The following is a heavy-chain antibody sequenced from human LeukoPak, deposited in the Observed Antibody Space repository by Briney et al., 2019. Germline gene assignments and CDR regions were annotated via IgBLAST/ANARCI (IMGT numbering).Heavy chain of an antibody. D-gene: IGHD6-19*01. J-gene: IGHJ4*02. CDR3: AKDSSGYSSGWYAY. CDR2: INSDGSTT. Sequence: GGSLRLSCAASGFTVSTYWMHWVRQGPGKGLVWVSRINSDGSTTTYADSVKGRITISRDNAKNSLYLQMNSLRAEDMALYYCAKDSSGYSSGWYAYWGQGTLVTVSS. V-gene: IGHV3-74*01. CDR1: GFTVSTYW.